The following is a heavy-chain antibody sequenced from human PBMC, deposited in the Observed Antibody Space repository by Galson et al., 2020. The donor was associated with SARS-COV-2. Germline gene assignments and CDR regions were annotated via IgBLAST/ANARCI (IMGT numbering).Heavy chain of an antibody. V-gene: IGHV4-61*02. D-gene: IGHD6-19*01. Sequence: SETLSLTCAVSGGSISGTSYYWSWIRQPAGKGLGWIGRIHSSGSTNYNPSLKSRVTISIDTSKNQFSLRLSSVTAADTAIYYCASGPVAGSGEWGQGTLVTVSS. CDR2: IHSSGST. CDR3: ASGPVAGSGE. J-gene: IGHJ4*02. CDR1: GGSISGTSYY.